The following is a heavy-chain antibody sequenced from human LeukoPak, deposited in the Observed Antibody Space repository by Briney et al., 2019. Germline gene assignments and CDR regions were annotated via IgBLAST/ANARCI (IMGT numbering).Heavy chain of an antibody. D-gene: IGHD3-10*01. Sequence: GGSLRLSCAASGFTFAIHAMTWVRQAPGKGLEWVSGISGDGASTHYAESVKGQFTISRDDSQNTLFLQMNSLRVEDTAIYYCAKDSYVSGRPLHTFDVWGQGTMVTVSS. CDR2: ISGDGAST. CDR3: AKDSYVSGRPLHTFDV. J-gene: IGHJ3*01. V-gene: IGHV3-23*01. CDR1: GFTFAIHA.